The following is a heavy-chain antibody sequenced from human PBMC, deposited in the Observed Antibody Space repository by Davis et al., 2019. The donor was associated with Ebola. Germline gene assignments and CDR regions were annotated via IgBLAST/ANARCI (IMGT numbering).Heavy chain of an antibody. CDR2: ISGSGGST. V-gene: IGHV3-23*01. D-gene: IGHD6-13*01. CDR3: ARDPTGSSWYSYFDY. J-gene: IGHJ4*02. Sequence: PGGSLRLSCAASGFTFSSYAMSWVRQAPGKGLEWVSAISGSGGSTYYADSVKGRFTISRDNSKNTLYLQMNSLRAEDTAVYYCARDPTGSSWYSYFDYWGQGTLVTVSS. CDR1: GFTFSSYA.